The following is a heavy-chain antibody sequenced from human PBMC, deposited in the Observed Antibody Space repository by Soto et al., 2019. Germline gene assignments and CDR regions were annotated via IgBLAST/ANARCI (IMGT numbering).Heavy chain of an antibody. CDR2: INPNSGGT. CDR1: GYTFTGYY. CDR3: ARGLETAYSSSSESSYYYGMDV. V-gene: IGHV1-2*04. J-gene: IGHJ6*02. D-gene: IGHD6-6*01. Sequence: ASVKVSCKASGYTFTGYYMHWVRQAPGQGLEWMGWINPNSGGTNYAQKFQGWGTMTRDTSISTAYMELSRLRSDDTAVYYCARGLETAYSSSSESSYYYGMDVWGQGTTVTVSS.